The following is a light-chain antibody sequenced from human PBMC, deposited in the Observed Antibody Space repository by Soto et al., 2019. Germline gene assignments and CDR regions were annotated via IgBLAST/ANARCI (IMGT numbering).Light chain of an antibody. J-gene: IGKJ2*01. CDR3: LQDYNSPLT. CDR1: QAIGND. CDR2: AAS. V-gene: IGKV1-6*01. Sequence: AIQMTQSPSSLSASVGDRVTITCRASQAIGNDLTWYQQKPGKAPNLLIFAASSLQSGVPSRFSGSESSTDFTLTISSLQPEDFATYYCLQDYNSPLTFGQGTKLEIK.